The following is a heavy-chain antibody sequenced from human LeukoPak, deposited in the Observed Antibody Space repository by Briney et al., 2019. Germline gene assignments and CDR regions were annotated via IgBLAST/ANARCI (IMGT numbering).Heavy chain of an antibody. D-gene: IGHD1-26*01. CDR1: GGSISSNVHY. Sequence: PSETLSLTCTVAGGSISSNVHYWDWIRPAPGEGLGWLGCLLYNGNTWYNPSLESRVTISVDTSENQFSLRLTSVNAADTALYFCTRRGSGNGGTYAGMDVWGPGTSVTVSS. CDR3: TRRGSGNGGTYAGMDV. CDR2: LLYNGNT. V-gene: IGHV4-39*01. J-gene: IGHJ6*02.